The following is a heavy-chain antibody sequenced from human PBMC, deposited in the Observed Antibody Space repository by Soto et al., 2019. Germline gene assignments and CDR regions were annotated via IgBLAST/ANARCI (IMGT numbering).Heavy chain of an antibody. CDR3: VRWNGFGDR. D-gene: IGHD1-1*01. J-gene: IGHJ5*02. CDR2: FSGGGGGT. V-gene: IGHV3-23*04. CDR1: GFTFTRYS. Sequence: EVQLVESGGGLVKPGGSLRLSCAASGFTFTRYSMNWVRQAPGKGLEWVSGFSGGGGGTFYADSVKGRFTISRDDPKNTAYLQMNSLGAEDTAVYYCVRWNGFGDRWGQGTLVTVSS.